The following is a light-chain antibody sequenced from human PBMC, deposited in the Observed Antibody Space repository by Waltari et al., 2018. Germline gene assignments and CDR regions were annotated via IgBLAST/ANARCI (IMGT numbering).Light chain of an antibody. Sequence: QSALTQPASVSGSPGQSIAISCSGVSSDVGTYNFVSWYQQHPGKVPKLMIYDVSYRPSGVSNRFSGSKSGNTASLTISGLQTEDEADYYCTSYRSSNTRWVFGGGTKVTVL. J-gene: IGLJ3*02. CDR1: SSDVGTYNF. CDR2: DVS. CDR3: TSYRSSNTRWV. V-gene: IGLV2-14*03.